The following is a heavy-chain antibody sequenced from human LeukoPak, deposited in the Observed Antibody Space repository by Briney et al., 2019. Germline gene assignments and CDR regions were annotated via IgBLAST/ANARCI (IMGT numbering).Heavy chain of an antibody. J-gene: IGHJ4*02. CDR1: GFAVSSYY. Sequence: PSETLSLTCSVSGFAVSSYYWSWIRQAPGKGLEWIGHIHNSGRTNYNPSLKSRVTGFVDTSKTQVSLRLSSVAAADTAVYYCARHGTISSESYFDYWGQGALVTVSS. D-gene: IGHD1-14*01. V-gene: IGHV4-4*08. CDR2: IHNSGRT. CDR3: ARHGTISSESYFDY.